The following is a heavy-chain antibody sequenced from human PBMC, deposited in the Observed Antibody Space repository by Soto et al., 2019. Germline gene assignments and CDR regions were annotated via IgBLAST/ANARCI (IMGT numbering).Heavy chain of an antibody. CDR3: AREVVTTEWYFDN. D-gene: IGHD1-1*01. Sequence: QVQLMESGGGVVQPGGSLRLSFVTSGFTFSSHSMHWFRQAPGKGLEWVAVTSANDGTKFYTESVKGRFTVSRDNSKNTLYLQMNSLRVEDTAVYYCAREVVTTEWYFDNWGQGILVIVSS. J-gene: IGHJ4*02. CDR2: TSANDGTK. V-gene: IGHV3-30-3*01. CDR1: GFTFSSHS.